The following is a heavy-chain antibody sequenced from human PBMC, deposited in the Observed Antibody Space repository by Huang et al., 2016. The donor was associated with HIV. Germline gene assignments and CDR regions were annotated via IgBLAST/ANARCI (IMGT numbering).Heavy chain of an antibody. J-gene: IGHJ6*03. V-gene: IGHV1-18*01. CDR3: ARGGGIQLWLLGYYYMDV. CDR1: GYTFSSFG. CDR2: ISVYNGNT. D-gene: IGHD5-18*01. Sequence: QVQLVQSGAEVKKPGASVKVSCKASGYTFSSFGISWVRQAPGQGLEWVGWISVYNGNTKVAQKFQGRLTMTTDTSTSTADMELRSLRSDDTAVYYCARGGGIQLWLLGYYYMDVWGNGTTVTVSS.